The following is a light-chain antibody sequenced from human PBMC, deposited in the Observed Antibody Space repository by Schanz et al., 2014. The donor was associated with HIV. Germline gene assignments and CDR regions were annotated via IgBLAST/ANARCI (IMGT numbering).Light chain of an antibody. CDR2: AAS. J-gene: IGKJ5*01. CDR3: QQYSSFSSVP. Sequence: AIRITQSPSSLSASTGDRVTITCRASQGISSYLAWYQQKPGKAPKLLIYAASTLQPGVPSRFSGSGSGTEFSLTITSLRPEDFGTYYCQQYSSFSSVPFGQGTRL. CDR1: QGISSY. V-gene: IGKV1-8*01.